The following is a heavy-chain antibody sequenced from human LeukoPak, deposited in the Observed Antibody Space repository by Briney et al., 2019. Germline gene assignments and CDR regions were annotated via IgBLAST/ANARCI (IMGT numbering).Heavy chain of an antibody. V-gene: IGHV3-64D*06. CDR3: VKDRGPTERELWSNYGMDV. Sequence: PGGSLRLSCSASGFTFSSYAMHWVRQAPGKGLEYVSAISSNGGSTYYADSVKGRFTISRDNSKNTLYLQMSSLRAEDTAVCYCVKDRGPTERELWSNYGMDVWGQGTTVTVSS. D-gene: IGHD3-10*01. CDR2: ISSNGGST. CDR1: GFTFSSYA. J-gene: IGHJ6*02.